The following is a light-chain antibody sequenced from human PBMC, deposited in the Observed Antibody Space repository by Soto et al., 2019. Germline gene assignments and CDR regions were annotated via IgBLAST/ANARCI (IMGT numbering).Light chain of an antibody. J-gene: IGLJ1*01. CDR2: EGT. CDR3: CSYAGSDTYV. V-gene: IGLV2-23*01. CDR1: SSDVGNYNV. Sequence: QSVLTRPASVAESPGQSITISCTGTSSDVGNYNVVSWYQHHPGRAPKVLIYEGTKRPSGVSNRFSGSTSGNVASLTISGLQAEDEANYYCCSYAGSDTYVCGTGTK.